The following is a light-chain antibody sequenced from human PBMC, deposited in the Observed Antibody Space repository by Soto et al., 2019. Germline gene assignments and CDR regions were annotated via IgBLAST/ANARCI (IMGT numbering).Light chain of an antibody. V-gene: IGKV3-20*01. CDR2: GAS. CDR1: QSVSSSY. CDR3: QQYDNSPIT. Sequence: TMSPGTVSLSQGERATLSCRASQSVSSSYLAWYQQKPGQAPRLLIYGASSRATGIPDRFSGSGSGTDFTLTISRLGPEDFAVYYCQQYDNSPITFGHGTRLEI. J-gene: IGKJ5*01.